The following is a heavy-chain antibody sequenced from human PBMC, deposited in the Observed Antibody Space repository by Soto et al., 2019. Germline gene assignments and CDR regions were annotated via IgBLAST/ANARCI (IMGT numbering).Heavy chain of an antibody. V-gene: IGHV3-30*03. D-gene: IGHD3-10*01. CDR2: ISDDGVSK. J-gene: IGHJ4*02. Sequence: PGGSLRLSCAASGFTFSNYGMHWVRQAPGKGPEWVAAISDDGVSKYYADSVQGRFTISRDNSESAVFLQMNSLRPDDTALYFCARAYYFGSGTSYTLYYWGQGTQVTVSS. CDR3: ARAYYFGSGTSYTLYY. CDR1: GFTFSNYG.